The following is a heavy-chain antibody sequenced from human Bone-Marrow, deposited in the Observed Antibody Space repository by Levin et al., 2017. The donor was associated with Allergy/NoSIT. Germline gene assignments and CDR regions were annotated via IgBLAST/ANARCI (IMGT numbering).Heavy chain of an antibody. Sequence: SETLSLTCTVSGDSVSSNHHYWTWIRQPPGETLEWIGFIYYSGDTSYNPSLESRVTIFVDTPKKQFYLNLTSVTAADTAVYYCASVSGSYFDYWGQGHLVTVSS. CDR1: GDSVSSNHHY. CDR3: ASVSGSYFDY. CDR2: IYYSGDT. V-gene: IGHV4-61*01. J-gene: IGHJ4*02. D-gene: IGHD1-26*01.